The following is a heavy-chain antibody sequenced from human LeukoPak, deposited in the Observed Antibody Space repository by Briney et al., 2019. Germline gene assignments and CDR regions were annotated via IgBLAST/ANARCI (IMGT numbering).Heavy chain of an antibody. D-gene: IGHD5/OR15-5a*01. V-gene: IGHV3-9*01. CDR1: GFTFDDYA. Sequence: GGPLRLSCAASGFTFDDYAMHWVRQAPGKGLEWVSGISWNSGSIGYADSVKGRFTISRDNSRDTLYLQMNSLRAEDTAVYYCAKGLVSKNWFDPWGQGTLVTVSS. CDR2: ISWNSGSI. J-gene: IGHJ5*02. CDR3: AKGLVSKNWFDP.